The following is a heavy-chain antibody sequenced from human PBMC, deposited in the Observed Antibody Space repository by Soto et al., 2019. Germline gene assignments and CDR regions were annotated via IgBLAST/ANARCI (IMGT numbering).Heavy chain of an antibody. D-gene: IGHD5-18*01. V-gene: IGHV3-30*18. CDR2: ISHDGSNK. Sequence: QVQLVESGGGVVQPGRSLRLSCAASGFTFSSYGMHWVRQAPGKGLEWVAVISHDGSNKNYADSVKGRFTISRDNSKNTLYLQMNSLRAEDTAVYYCAKEAEMATAPLFDYGGQGTLVIVSS. CDR1: GFTFSSYG. CDR3: AKEAEMATAPLFDY. J-gene: IGHJ4*02.